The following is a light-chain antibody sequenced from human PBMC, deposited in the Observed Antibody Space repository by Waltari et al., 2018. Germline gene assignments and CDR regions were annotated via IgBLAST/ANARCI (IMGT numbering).Light chain of an antibody. CDR3: CSNVGTSAF. CDR1: SNNVGSYNL. J-gene: IGLJ2*01. CDR2: EGI. V-gene: IGLV2-23*03. Sequence: QAGPTQPASVSGSPGQSITISCTGTSNNVGSYNLVSWYQQHPGKPPKLIIYEGIKRPSGVSNRFSGSKSDNTASLTLSGLQPDDEADYYCCSNVGTSAFFGGGTKLTVL.